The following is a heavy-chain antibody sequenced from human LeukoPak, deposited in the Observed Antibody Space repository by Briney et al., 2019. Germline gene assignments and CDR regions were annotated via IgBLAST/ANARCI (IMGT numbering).Heavy chain of an antibody. J-gene: IGHJ4*02. V-gene: IGHV3-74*01. Sequence: GGSLRLSCAASGFTFSTYWMHWVRQVPGKGLVWVSRIHSDGTATNYADSVKGRFTISRDNAKNTLYLQMNSLRADDTAVYYCARGGPTWLGYWGQGTLVTVSS. CDR2: IHSDGTAT. D-gene: IGHD3-16*01. CDR1: GFTFSTYW. CDR3: ARGGPTWLGY.